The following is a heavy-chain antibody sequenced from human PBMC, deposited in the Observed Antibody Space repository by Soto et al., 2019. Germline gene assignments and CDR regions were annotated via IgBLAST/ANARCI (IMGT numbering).Heavy chain of an antibody. CDR3: AKEGEHSSGWANFDY. V-gene: IGHV3-23*01. CDR1: GFTFSSYA. CDR2: ISGSGGST. J-gene: IGHJ4*02. Sequence: EVQLLESGGGLVQPGGSLRLSCAPSGFTFSSYAMSWVRQAPRKGLEWVSAISGSGGSTYYADSVKGRFTISRDNSKNTLYLQMNSLRAEDTAVYYCAKEGEHSSGWANFDYWGQGTLVTVSS. D-gene: IGHD6-19*01.